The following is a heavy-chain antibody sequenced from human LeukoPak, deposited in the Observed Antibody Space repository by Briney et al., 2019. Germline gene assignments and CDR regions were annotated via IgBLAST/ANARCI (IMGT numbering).Heavy chain of an antibody. V-gene: IGHV3-30*03. J-gene: IGHJ6*02. Sequence: PGGSLRLSCAASGFTFSSYGMHWVRQAPGKGLEWVAVISYDGSNKYYADSVKGRFTISRDNSKNTLYLQMNSLRAEDTAVYYCARDLGYCTSNSCFSYYYYGMDVWGQGTTVTVSS. CDR1: GFTFSSYG. CDR3: ARDLGYCTSNSCFSYYYYGMDV. D-gene: IGHD2-2*01. CDR2: ISYDGSNK.